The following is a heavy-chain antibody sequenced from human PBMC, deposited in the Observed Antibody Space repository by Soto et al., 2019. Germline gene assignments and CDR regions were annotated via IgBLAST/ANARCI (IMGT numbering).Heavy chain of an antibody. Sequence: GGSLRLSCATSGFTFSSYAMSWVRQAPGKGLAWVSAISGSGGSTYYGESVKGRFTISRDNTKNTLYLQMNRLRAENTAVYYCASSHKDGYNLGVFDYWGQGTLVTVSS. J-gene: IGHJ4*02. CDR3: ASSHKDGYNLGVFDY. V-gene: IGHV3-23*01. D-gene: IGHD5-12*01. CDR1: GFTFSSYA. CDR2: ISGSGGST.